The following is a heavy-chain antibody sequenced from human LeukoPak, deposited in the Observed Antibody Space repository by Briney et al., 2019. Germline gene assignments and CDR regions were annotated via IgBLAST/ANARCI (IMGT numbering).Heavy chain of an antibody. Sequence: GGSLRLSCAASGFIFSNDGMHWFRQAPGKGLEWVSFIRYDGSHKHYADSVKGRFTISRENSKKTLYLQMNSLRPEDTAMYYCAKDLLKEGSYGSGIDWFDPWGQGAQVTVSS. V-gene: IGHV3-30*02. D-gene: IGHD3-10*01. CDR1: GFIFSNDG. CDR3: AKDLLKEGSYGSGIDWFDP. J-gene: IGHJ5*02. CDR2: IRYDGSHK.